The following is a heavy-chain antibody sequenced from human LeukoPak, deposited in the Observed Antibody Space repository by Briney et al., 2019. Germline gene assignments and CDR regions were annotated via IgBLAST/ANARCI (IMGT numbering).Heavy chain of an antibody. CDR2: IRYDGSNK. CDR3: AKFLTGYYSGVYYFDY. Sequence: GGSLRLSCAASGFTFSSYGMHWVRQAPGKGLEWVAFIRYDGSNKYYADSLKGRFTISRDSSKNTLYLQMNSLRAEDTAVYYCAKFLTGYYSGVYYFDYWGQGTLVTVSS. J-gene: IGHJ4*02. CDR1: GFTFSSYG. V-gene: IGHV3-30*02. D-gene: IGHD3-9*01.